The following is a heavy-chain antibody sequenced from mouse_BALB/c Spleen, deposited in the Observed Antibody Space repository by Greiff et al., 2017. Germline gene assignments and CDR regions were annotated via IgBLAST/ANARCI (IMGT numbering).Heavy chain of an antibody. CDR3: GTRPCYRYDCAGFAY. D-gene: IGHD2-14*01. Sequence: QVQLKQSGAELVRPGVSVKLSCKGSGYTFTDYAMHWVKQRPAKRLEWIGVISTYYGDASYNQKFKGKATMTVDKSSSPAYMELASLTSEDAAIYYCGTRPCYRYDCAGFAYWGQGTPVTVSA. CDR2: ISTYYGDA. CDR1: GYTFTDYA. J-gene: IGHJ3*01. V-gene: IGHV1S137*01.